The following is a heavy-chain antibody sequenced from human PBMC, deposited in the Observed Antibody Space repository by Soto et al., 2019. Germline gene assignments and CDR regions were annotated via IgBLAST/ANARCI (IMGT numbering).Heavy chain of an antibody. V-gene: IGHV4-4*02. D-gene: IGHD4-17*01. J-gene: IGHJ3*02. CDR3: ATGRETDYCDYWAFEI. CDR1: SGSISSSNW. CDR2: IYHSGST. Sequence: QVQLQESGPGLVKPSGTLSLTCAVSSGSISSSNWWSWVRQPPGKGLEWIGEIYHSGSTNYNPSLKSRVTISVDKSKNQFALKLSSVTAADTAVYYCATGRETDYCDYWAFEIWGQGTMVTVSS.